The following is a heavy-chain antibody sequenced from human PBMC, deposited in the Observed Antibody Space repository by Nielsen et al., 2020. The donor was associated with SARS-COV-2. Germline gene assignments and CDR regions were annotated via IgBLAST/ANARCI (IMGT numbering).Heavy chain of an antibody. V-gene: IGHV3-21*04. D-gene: IGHD3-3*01. CDR1: GFTFSSYS. CDR3: ARTSRDITIFGVVIRLGY. CDR2: ISSSSSYI. Sequence: GGSLRLSCAASGFTFSSYSMNWVRQAPGKGLEWVSSISSSSSYIYYADSVKGRFTISRDNAKNSLYLQMNSLRSDDTAVYYCARTSRDITIFGVVIRLGYWGQGTLVTVSS. J-gene: IGHJ4*02.